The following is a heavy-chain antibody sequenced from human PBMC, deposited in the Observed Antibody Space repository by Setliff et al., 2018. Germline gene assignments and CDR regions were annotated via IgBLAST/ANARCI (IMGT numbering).Heavy chain of an antibody. J-gene: IGHJ6*02. V-gene: IGHV4-61*02. CDR3: AKEHVVISFVNNIHHHYGMDV. D-gene: IGHD2-21*01. CDR2: IYTDGTT. Sequence: TQTLSLTCAVPGASLRSGSNYWGWFRQPAGKGLEWIGRIYTDGTTNYSPSLKSRVTISADTSQNHFSLRMSSVSAADTAVYFCAKEHVVISFVNNIHHHYGMDVWGQGTTVTVSS. CDR1: GASLRSGSNY.